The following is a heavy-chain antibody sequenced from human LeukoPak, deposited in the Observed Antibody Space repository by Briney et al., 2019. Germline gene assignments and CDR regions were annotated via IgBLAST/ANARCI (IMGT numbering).Heavy chain of an antibody. CDR1: GGSFSGYY. CDR2: ISHSGST. Sequence: PSETLSLTCAVYGGSFSGYYWSWIRQPPGKGLEWIGEISHSGSTNYNPSLKSRVTISADTSKNQFSLKLSSVTAADTAVYYCARGAGWTGTGFDYWGQGTLVTVSS. CDR3: ARGAGWTGTGFDY. J-gene: IGHJ4*02. V-gene: IGHV4-34*01. D-gene: IGHD1-1*01.